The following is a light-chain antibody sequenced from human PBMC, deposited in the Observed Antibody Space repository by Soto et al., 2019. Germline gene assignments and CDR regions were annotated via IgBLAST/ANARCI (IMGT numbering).Light chain of an antibody. J-gene: IGKJ3*01. CDR3: QQDLRPPLT. Sequence: DIQVTQSPSSLSASVGDRVTLTCRASQNIFTYLNWYQQRPGKAPNVLIYATSNLQSGVPSRISGSGAGTDFTLTISSLQPEDFATYYCQQDLRPPLTFGPGTKVDIK. CDR1: QNIFTY. V-gene: IGKV1-39*01. CDR2: ATS.